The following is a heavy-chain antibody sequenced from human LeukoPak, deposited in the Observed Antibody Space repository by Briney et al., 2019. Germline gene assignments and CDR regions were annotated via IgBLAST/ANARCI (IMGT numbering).Heavy chain of an antibody. CDR1: GGTFSSYA. Sequence: ASVTVSCKASGGTFSSYAISWVRQAPGQGLEWMGRIIPILGIANYAQKFQGRVTITADKSTSTAYMELSSLRSEDTAVYYCATRTAPGYSSVGFDPWGQGTLVTVSS. D-gene: IGHD6-19*01. J-gene: IGHJ5*02. V-gene: IGHV1-69*04. CDR3: ATRTAPGYSSVGFDP. CDR2: IIPILGIA.